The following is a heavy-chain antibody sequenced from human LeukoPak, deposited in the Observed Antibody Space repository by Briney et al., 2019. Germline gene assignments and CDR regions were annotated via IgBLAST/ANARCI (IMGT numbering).Heavy chain of an antibody. CDR1: GFTFSIYW. D-gene: IGHD6-13*01. Sequence: PGGSLRLSCAASGFTFSIYWMHWVRQAPGKGLVWVSRINSDGSSTSYADSVKGRFTISRDNAKNTPYLQMNSLRAEDTAVYYCAGNSSSWYSYYYYGMDVWGQGTTVTVSS. V-gene: IGHV3-74*01. CDR3: AGNSSSWYSYYYYGMDV. CDR2: INSDGSST. J-gene: IGHJ6*02.